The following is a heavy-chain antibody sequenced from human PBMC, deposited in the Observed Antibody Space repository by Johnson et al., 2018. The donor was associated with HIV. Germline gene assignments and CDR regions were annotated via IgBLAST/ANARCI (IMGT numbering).Heavy chain of an antibody. CDR3: ARGQLWLLDDALDI. CDR2: VPDDGDNK. Sequence: QVQLVESGGGVVQPGRSLRLSCGASEFTFSNYAMHWVRQAPGKGLEWVAVVPDDGDNKYYADSVKGRFTISRDNSKNTLYLQMNSLRAEDTAIYYCARGQLWLLDDALDIWGQGTMVTVSS. D-gene: IGHD5-18*01. V-gene: IGHV3-30-3*01. CDR1: EFTFSNYA. J-gene: IGHJ3*02.